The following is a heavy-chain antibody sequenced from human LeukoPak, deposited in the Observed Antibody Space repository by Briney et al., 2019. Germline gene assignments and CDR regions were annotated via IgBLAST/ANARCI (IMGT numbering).Heavy chain of an antibody. CDR2: INWNGGST. CDR3: ARDPQWLDPFDY. V-gene: IGHV3-20*04. Sequence: GGSLRLSCAASGFTFDDYGMSWVRQAPGKGLEWVSGINWNGGSTGYADSVKGRFTISRDNAKNSLYLQMNRLRAEDTALYYCARDPQWLDPFDYWGQGTLVTVPS. J-gene: IGHJ4*02. CDR1: GFTFDDYG. D-gene: IGHD6-19*01.